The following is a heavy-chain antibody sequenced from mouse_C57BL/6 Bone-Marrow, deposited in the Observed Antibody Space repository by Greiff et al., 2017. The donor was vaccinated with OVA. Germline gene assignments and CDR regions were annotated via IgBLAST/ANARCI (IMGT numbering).Heavy chain of an antibody. Sequence: EVMLVESGGGLVKPGGSLKLSCAASGFTFSSYAMSWVRQTPEKRLEWVATISDGGSYTYYPDNVKGRFTISRDTAKNNLYLQMSHLKSEDTAMYYCARDVYDGYLAWFAYWGQGTLVTVSA. CDR2: ISDGGSYT. V-gene: IGHV5-4*01. CDR1: GFTFSSYA. D-gene: IGHD2-3*01. CDR3: ARDVYDGYLAWFAY. J-gene: IGHJ3*01.